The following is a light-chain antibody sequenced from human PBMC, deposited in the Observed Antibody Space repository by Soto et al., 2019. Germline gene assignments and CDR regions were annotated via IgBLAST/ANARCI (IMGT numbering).Light chain of an antibody. J-gene: IGKJ1*01. CDR3: QQYQTYSRT. Sequence: DIQMTQSPSTLSASIGDRIIITCRASQSINTWLAWYQQKPGEAPKLLIYDGSTLARGVPSRFSGNGSETEFTLTISRLQPDDFATFYCQQYQTYSRTFGQRTKVEV. CDR2: DGS. CDR1: QSINTW. V-gene: IGKV1-5*03.